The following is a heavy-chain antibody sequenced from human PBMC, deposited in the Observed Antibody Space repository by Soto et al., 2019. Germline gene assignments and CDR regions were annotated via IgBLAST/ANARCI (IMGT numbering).Heavy chain of an antibody. J-gene: IGHJ3*02. CDR2: INPNSGGT. V-gene: IGHV1-2*04. CDR1: GYTYTCNY. CDR3: ARIDHRYDAFDI. D-gene: IGHD3-16*02. Sequence: ASVKVCSKAPGYTYTCNYMHCARQAPGQGLEWMGWINPNSGGTNYAQKFQGWVTMTRDTSISTAYMELSRLRSDDTAVYYCARIDHRYDAFDIWGQGTMVNVSS.